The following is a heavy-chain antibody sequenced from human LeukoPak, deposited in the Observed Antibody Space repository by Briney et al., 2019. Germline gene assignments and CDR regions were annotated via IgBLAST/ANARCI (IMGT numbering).Heavy chain of an antibody. J-gene: IGHJ4*02. V-gene: IGHV3-64*01. CDR2: ISSNGGST. D-gene: IGHD2-21*02. CDR3: ARGVDLRGPAIIDY. Sequence: GGSLRLSCAASGFTFSSYAMHWVRQAPGKGLEYDSAISSNGGSTYYANSVKGRFTISRDNSKNTLYLQMGSLRAEDMAVYYCARGVDLRGPAIIDYWGQGTLVTVSS. CDR1: GFTFSSYA.